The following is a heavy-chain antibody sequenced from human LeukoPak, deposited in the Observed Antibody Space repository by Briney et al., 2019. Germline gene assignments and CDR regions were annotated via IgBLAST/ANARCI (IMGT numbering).Heavy chain of an antibody. CDR2: IKQDGSEK. CDR1: GFTFSSHW. Sequence: PGGSLRLSCAASGFTFSSHWMCWVRQAPGKGLEWVANIKQDGSEKYYVDSVKGRFTISRDNAKNSLYLQMNSLRAEDTAVYYCARDEMATNPTLPFDYWGQGTLVTVSS. D-gene: IGHD5-24*01. CDR3: ARDEMATNPTLPFDY. V-gene: IGHV3-7*01. J-gene: IGHJ4*02.